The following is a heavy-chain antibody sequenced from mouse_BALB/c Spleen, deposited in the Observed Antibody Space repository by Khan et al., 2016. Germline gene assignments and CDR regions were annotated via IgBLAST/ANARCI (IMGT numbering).Heavy chain of an antibody. Sequence: VQLKQSGAELVKPGASVKSSCTASGFNIKDTYMHWVKQRPEQGLEWIGRIDPANGNTKYDPKFQGKATITADTSSNTAYLQLSSLTSEDTAVYYCARSPYDYDVGFAYWGQGTLVTVSA. CDR1: GFNIKDTY. CDR2: IDPANGNT. CDR3: ARSPYDYDVGFAY. J-gene: IGHJ3*01. V-gene: IGHV14-3*02. D-gene: IGHD2-4*01.